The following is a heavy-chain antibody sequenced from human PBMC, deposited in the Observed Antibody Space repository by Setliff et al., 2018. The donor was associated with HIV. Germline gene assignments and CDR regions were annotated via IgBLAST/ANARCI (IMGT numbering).Heavy chain of an antibody. J-gene: IGHJ6*02. CDR1: GFTFSDYY. D-gene: IGHD4-17*01. CDR2: ISSSGSTI. Sequence: PGGSLRLSCAASGFTFSDYYINWIRQAPGKGLEWVSYISSSGSTIYYADSVKGRFTISRDNAKKSMYLQMNSLRAEDTAVYYCARSGDSTPHYYYAMDVWGPGTTVTVSS. V-gene: IGHV3-11*04. CDR3: ARSGDSTPHYYYAMDV.